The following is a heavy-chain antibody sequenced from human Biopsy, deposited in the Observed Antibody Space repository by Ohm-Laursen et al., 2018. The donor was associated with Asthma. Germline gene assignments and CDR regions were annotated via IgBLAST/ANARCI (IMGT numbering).Heavy chain of an antibody. CDR3: ARFKRGYSYGYAGVFDY. CDR1: GFTFSSYS. V-gene: IGHV3-48*02. CDR2: ISRSSRTI. D-gene: IGHD5-18*01. J-gene: IGHJ4*02. Sequence: SLRLSCAASGFTFSSYSMNWVRQAPGKGLEWVSYISRSSRTIYYADSVKGRFTISRDNAKNSLYLQMNSLRDEDTAVYYCARFKRGYSYGYAGVFDYWGQGTLVTVSS.